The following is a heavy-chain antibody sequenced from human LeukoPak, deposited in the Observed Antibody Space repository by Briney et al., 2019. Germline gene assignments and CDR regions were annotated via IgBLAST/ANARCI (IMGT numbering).Heavy chain of an antibody. D-gene: IGHD3-16*01. CDR2: IIPILGIA. V-gene: IGHV1-69*04. Sequence: SVKVSCKASGGTFSSYAISWVRQAPGQGLEWMGRIIPILGIANYAQKFQGRVTITADKSTSTAYMELSSLRSEDTAVYYCARVLTIMITFGGARYYYGMDVWGQGTTVTVSS. CDR1: GGTFSSYA. CDR3: ARVLTIMITFGGARYYYGMDV. J-gene: IGHJ6*02.